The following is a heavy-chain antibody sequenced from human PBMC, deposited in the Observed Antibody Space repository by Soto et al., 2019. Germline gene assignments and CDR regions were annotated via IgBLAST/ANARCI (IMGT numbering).Heavy chain of an antibody. CDR2: IYSGGST. CDR1: GFTVSSNY. Sequence: EVQLVESGGGLIQPGGSLRLSCAASGFTVSSNYMSWVRQAPGKGLEWVSGIYSGGSTYYTDSVKGRFTISRDNPKNTLYLQINSLRAKDTAVYYCANTNAYGDYYFDYWGQVTLVTVSS. D-gene: IGHD4-17*01. J-gene: IGHJ4*02. CDR3: ANTNAYGDYYFDY. V-gene: IGHV3-53*01.